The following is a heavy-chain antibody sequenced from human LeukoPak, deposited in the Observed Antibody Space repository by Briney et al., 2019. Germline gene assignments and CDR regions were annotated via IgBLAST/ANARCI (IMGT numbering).Heavy chain of an antibody. J-gene: IGHJ4*02. Sequence: PSETLSLTRTVSGGSISSYYWSWIRQPPGKGLEWIGYIYYSGSTNYNPSLKRRVTISVDTSKNQFSLKLSSVTAADTAVYYCARDPKTYDSSGYYDYWGQGTLVTVSS. CDR2: IYYSGST. CDR3: ARDPKTYDSSGYYDY. V-gene: IGHV4-59*01. D-gene: IGHD3-22*01. CDR1: GGSISSYY.